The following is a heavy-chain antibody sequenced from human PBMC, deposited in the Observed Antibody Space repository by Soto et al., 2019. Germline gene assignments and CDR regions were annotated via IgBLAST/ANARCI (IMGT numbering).Heavy chain of an antibody. CDR2: IIPVVGTT. CDR1: GDTFTTNS. CDR3: VRGLLYATTYFDY. D-gene: IGHD2-8*01. V-gene: IGHV1-69*06. Sequence: QVQLVQSGAEVKKPGSSVKVSCKASGDTFTTNSLNWVRQAPGQGLEWMGGIIPVVGTTKYAQKYQDRVTITGDKSTNTAYIELSSLRSDDTAVYYCVRGLLYATTYFDYWGQGTPVTVSS. J-gene: IGHJ4*02.